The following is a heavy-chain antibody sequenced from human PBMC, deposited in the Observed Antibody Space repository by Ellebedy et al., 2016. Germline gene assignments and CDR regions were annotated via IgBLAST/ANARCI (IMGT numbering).Heavy chain of an antibody. Sequence: SETLSLTCTVSGDSISSSSFYWGWIRQPPGKGLEWIGNIYYSGTTYYSPSLKSRVTISVDTSKNQFSLNLSSVTAADTAVYYCARVLRGGRSGDYFDYWGQGTLVTVSS. CDR1: GDSISSSSFY. V-gene: IGHV4-39*07. J-gene: IGHJ4*02. D-gene: IGHD1-1*01. CDR2: IYYSGTT. CDR3: ARVLRGGRSGDYFDY.